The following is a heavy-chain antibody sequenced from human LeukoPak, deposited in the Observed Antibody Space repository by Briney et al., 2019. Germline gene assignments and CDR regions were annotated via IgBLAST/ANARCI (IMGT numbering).Heavy chain of an antibody. CDR2: IYYSGST. V-gene: IGHV4-30-4*08. CDR1: GGSISSGDYY. CDR3: ASYFDYASAFDI. J-gene: IGHJ3*02. Sequence: SETLSLTCTVSGGSISSGDYYWSWIRQPPGKGLEWIGYIYYSGSTYYNPSLKSRVTISVDTSKNQFSLKLSSVTAAGTAVYYCASYFDYASAFDIWGQGTMVTVSS. D-gene: IGHD3-9*01.